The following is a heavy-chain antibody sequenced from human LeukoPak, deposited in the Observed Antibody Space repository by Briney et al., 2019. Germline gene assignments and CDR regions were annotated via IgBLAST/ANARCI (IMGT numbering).Heavy chain of an antibody. J-gene: IGHJ4*02. CDR1: GFTFCSYA. V-gene: IGHV3-64*01. D-gene: IGHD2-2*01. CDR3: AKVPAAATGGFDY. Sequence: GGSLRLSCAASGFTFCSYAMHWVRQAPGKGLEYVSAIDSSGGSTYYANSVKGRFTISRDNSKNTLYLQMNSLRAEDTAVYYCAKVPAAATGGFDYWGQGTLVTVSS. CDR2: IDSSGGST.